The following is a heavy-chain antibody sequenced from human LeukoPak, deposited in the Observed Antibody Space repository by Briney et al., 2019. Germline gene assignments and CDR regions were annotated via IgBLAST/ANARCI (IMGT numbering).Heavy chain of an antibody. CDR2: ISGSGGST. J-gene: IGHJ4*02. V-gene: IGHV3-23*01. Sequence: GGSLRLSCAASGFTFSSYAMSWVRQAPGKGLEWVSAISGSGGSTYYADSVKGRFTISRDNSKNTLYPQMNSLRAEDTAVYYCAKGPGVSGSYYDYWGQGTLVTVSS. D-gene: IGHD1-26*01. CDR1: GFTFSSYA. CDR3: AKGPGVSGSYYDY.